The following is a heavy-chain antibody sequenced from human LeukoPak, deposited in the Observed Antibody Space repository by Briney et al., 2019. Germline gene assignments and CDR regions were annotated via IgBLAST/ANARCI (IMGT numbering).Heavy chain of an antibody. D-gene: IGHD2-15*01. CDR3: AKDLGGSFPNGMDV. CDR1: GFTFDDYA. V-gene: IGHV3-9*01. Sequence: PGGSLRLSCAASGFTFDDYAMHWVRQAPGKGLEWVSGISWNSGSIGYADSVKGRFTISRDNAKNSLYLQVNSLRAEDTAVYYCAKDLGGSFPNGMDVWGQGTTVTVSS. CDR2: ISWNSGSI. J-gene: IGHJ6*02.